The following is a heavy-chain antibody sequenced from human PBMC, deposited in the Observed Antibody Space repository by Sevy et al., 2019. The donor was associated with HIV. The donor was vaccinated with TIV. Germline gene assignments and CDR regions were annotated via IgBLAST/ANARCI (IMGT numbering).Heavy chain of an antibody. CDR3: TPIFGVGYGMDV. Sequence: GESLKISCAASGFTFSNAWMSWVRQAPGKGLEWVGRIKSKTDGGTTDYAAPVKGRFTISRDDSKNTLYLQMNSLKTEDTAVYYCTPIFGVGYGMDVWGQGTTVTVSS. CDR1: GFTFSNAW. D-gene: IGHD3-3*01. J-gene: IGHJ6*02. V-gene: IGHV3-15*01. CDR2: IKSKTDGGTT.